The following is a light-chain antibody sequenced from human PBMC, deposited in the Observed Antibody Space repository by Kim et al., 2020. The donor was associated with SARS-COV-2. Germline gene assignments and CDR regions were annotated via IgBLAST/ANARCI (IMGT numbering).Light chain of an antibody. CDR3: QQYNDWPLIT. CDR1: QSVINN. CDR2: GAS. Sequence: SPGEGMALTCRADQSVINNLSWYHQQPGQAPRLLIHGASTRAAGIPARFSGSGSGTEFTLTISSLQSEDSAVYYCQQYNDWPLITFGGGTKVDIK. J-gene: IGKJ4*01. V-gene: IGKV3-15*01.